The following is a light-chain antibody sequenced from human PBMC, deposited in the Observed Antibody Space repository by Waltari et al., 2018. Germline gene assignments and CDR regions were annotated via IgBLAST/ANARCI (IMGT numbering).Light chain of an antibody. CDR2: CAS. V-gene: IGKV3-20*01. CDR1: QSVSSSY. J-gene: IGKJ2*01. CDR3: QQYGSSPPYT. Sequence: EIVLTQSPGTLSLSPGERATLSCRASQSVSSSYLAWYQQKPGQAPRLLSYCASSSATGIPDRFSGSGSGTDFTLTISRLEPEDFAVYYCQQYGSSPPYTFGQGTKLEIK.